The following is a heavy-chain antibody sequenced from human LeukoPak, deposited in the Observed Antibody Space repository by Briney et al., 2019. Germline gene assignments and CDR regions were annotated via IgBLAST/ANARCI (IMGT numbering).Heavy chain of an antibody. CDR1: GYTFTGYY. CDR2: INPNSGGT. D-gene: IGHD3-22*01. Sequence: GASVKVSCKASGYTFTGYYMHWVRQAPGQGLEWMGWINPNSGGTNYAQKFQGRVTMTRDTSISTAYMELSRLRSDDTAVYYCARGLYYDSGNIVYWGQGTLVTVSS. CDR3: ARGLYYDSGNIVY. J-gene: IGHJ4*02. V-gene: IGHV1-2*02.